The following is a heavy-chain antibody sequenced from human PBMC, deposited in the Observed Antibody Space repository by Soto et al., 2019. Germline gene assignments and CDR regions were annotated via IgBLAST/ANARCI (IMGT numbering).Heavy chain of an antibody. CDR3: AREGTIAAAAYYGMDV. Sequence: QVQLVQSGAEVKKPGASVKVSCKASGYTFTSYYMHWVRQAPGQGLEWMGIINPSGGSTSYAQKFQGRVTMTRDTSTSTVYMELSSLRSEDTAVYYCAREGTIAAAAYYGMDVWGQGTTVTVSS. D-gene: IGHD6-13*01. CDR1: GYTFTSYY. J-gene: IGHJ6*02. V-gene: IGHV1-46*01. CDR2: INPSGGST.